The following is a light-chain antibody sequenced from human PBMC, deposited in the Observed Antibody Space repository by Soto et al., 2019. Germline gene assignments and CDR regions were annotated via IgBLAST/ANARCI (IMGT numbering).Light chain of an antibody. CDR1: QSVSSNY. J-gene: IGKJ1*01. CDR3: QQYGSSPQT. V-gene: IGKV3-20*01. CDR2: GAT. Sequence: IVLTQSPGILSLSPGERATLSCRASQSVSSNYLAWYQQKPGQAPRLLIYGATSRATGVPDRFSGSGSGTDFTLTVSRLEPEDFAMYYCQQYGSSPQTFGQGTKVDIK.